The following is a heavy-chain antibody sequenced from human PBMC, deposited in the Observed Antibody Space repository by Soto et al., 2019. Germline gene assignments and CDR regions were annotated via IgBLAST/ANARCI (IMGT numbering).Heavy chain of an antibody. CDR2: INHSGST. CDR3: ARSSPYSSSIFWFDP. V-gene: IGHV4-34*01. J-gene: IGHJ5*02. D-gene: IGHD6-6*01. CDR1: GGSFRGYY. Sequence: QFQLQQWGAGLLKPSETLSLTCAVYGGSFRGYYWSWIRQPPGKGLEWIGEINHSGSTNYNPSLKSRVTISVDTSKNQFSLKLSSVTAADTAVYYCARSSPYSSSIFWFDPWGQGTLVTVSS.